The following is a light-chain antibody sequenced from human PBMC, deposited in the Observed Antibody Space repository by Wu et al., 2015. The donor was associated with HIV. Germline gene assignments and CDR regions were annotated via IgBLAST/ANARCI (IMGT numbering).Light chain of an antibody. J-gene: IGKJ1*01. Sequence: EIVMTQSPATLSVSPGERVTLSCRASETISSKLAWYQQKPGQAPRLLIYGASSRASGIPARFSGSGSGQSSLSPSAACSLKILAVYYCHQYNHWLWTFGRGTKLEIK. V-gene: IGKV3-15*01. CDR2: GAS. CDR3: HQYNHWLWT. CDR1: ETISSK.